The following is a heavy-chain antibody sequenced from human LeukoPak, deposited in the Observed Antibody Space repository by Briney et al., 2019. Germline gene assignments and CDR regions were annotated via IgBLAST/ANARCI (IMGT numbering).Heavy chain of an antibody. V-gene: IGHV3-30*18. CDR3: AKTTIGYCSSTSCYYSPLDY. Sequence: GGSLRLSCAASGFTFSSYGMHWVRRAPGKGLEWVAVISYDGSNKYYADSVKGRFTISRDNSKNTLYLQMNSLRAEDTAVYYCAKTTIGYCSSTSCYYSPLDYWGQGTLVTVSS. D-gene: IGHD2-2*01. CDR2: ISYDGSNK. CDR1: GFTFSSYG. J-gene: IGHJ4*02.